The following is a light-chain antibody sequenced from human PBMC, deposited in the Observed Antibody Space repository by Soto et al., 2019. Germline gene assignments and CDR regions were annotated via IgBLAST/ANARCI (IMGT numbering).Light chain of an antibody. V-gene: IGLV1-44*01. CDR2: SNN. CDR3: AAWDDSLNGVV. J-gene: IGLJ2*01. CDR1: SPNIGRNT. Sequence: QSVRTQPPSASGTPGQGVPIPCSGSSPNIGRNTVNWYQQLPGTAPKLLIYSNNQRPSGVPDRFSGSKSGTSASLAISGLQSEDEADYYCAAWDDSLNGVVFGGGTKVTVL.